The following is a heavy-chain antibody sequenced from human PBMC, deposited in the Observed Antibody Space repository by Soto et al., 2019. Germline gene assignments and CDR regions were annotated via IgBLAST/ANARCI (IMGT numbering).Heavy chain of an antibody. CDR2: ISYDEKQI. D-gene: IGHD3-10*02. J-gene: IGHJ2*01. Sequence: GKRLEWVAVISYDEKQIYYIDSVKGRLTISRDNSKNTLYLLMSTLRAEDTAVYYCVFFFQAEDGIRDVRSVSAFLLNRSSDL. V-gene: IGHV3-30*10. CDR3: VFFFQAEDGIRDVRSVSAFLLNRSSDL.